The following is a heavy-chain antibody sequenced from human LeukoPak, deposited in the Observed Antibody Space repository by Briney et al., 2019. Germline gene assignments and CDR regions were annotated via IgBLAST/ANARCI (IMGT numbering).Heavy chain of an antibody. D-gene: IGHD6-19*01. CDR2: IYHSGST. J-gene: IGHJ4*02. V-gene: IGHV4-4*02. CDR1: GGSISSSNW. CDR3: ARDQSAVAGGGFDY. Sequence: SETLSLTCAVSGGSISSSNWWSWVRQPPGKGLEWIGEIYHSGSTNYNPSLKSRVTISVDKSKNQFSLKLSSVTAAGTAVYYCARDQSAVAGGGFDYWGQGTLVTVSS.